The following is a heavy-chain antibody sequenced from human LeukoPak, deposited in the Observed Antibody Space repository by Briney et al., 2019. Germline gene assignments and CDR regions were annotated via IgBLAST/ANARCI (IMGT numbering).Heavy chain of an antibody. D-gene: IGHD5-24*01. V-gene: IGHV3-30*03. J-gene: IGHJ4*02. CDR2: ISYDGSNK. CDR1: GFTFSSYG. CDR3: AREEGRDGYNFDY. Sequence: GGSLRLSCAASGFTFSSYGMHWVRQAPGKGLEWVAVISYDGSNKYYADSVKGRFTISRDNAKNSLYLQMNSLRAEDTAVYYCAREEGRDGYNFDYWGQGTLVTVSS.